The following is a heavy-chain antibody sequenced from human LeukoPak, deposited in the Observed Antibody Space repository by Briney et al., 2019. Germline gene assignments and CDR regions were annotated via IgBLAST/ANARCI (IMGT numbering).Heavy chain of an antibody. D-gene: IGHD3-3*01. CDR2: IYYSGST. CDR1: GGSISSGHYY. Sequence: SXTLSLTCTVSGGSISSGHYYWSWIRQPPGKGLEWIGYIYYSGSTYYNPSLKSRVIISIDTSKNQFSLKLNSVTTADTAVYYCARVGYYDFSFDYWGQGTLVTVSS. J-gene: IGHJ4*02. CDR3: ARVGYYDFSFDY. V-gene: IGHV4-30-4*08.